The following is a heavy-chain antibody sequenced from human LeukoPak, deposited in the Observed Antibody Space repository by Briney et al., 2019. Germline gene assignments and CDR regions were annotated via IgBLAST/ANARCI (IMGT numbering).Heavy chain of an antibody. Sequence: ASLKVSCKVSGYTLTDFSMRWVRQAPGKGLEWMGGFNREDDESISASPFQGRVTVTEDTSTDPAYMELSSLSSEDTAVYYCATLDSYYDNSGRPLVPDWGQGTLVTVSS. CDR2: FNREDDES. D-gene: IGHD3-22*01. CDR3: ATLDSYYDNSGRPLVPD. J-gene: IGHJ4*02. V-gene: IGHV1-24*01. CDR1: GYTLTDFS.